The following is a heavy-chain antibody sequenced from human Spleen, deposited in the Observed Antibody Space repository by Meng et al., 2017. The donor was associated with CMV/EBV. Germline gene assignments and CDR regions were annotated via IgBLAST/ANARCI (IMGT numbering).Heavy chain of an antibody. CDR2: IKQDGRDK. V-gene: IGHV3-7*01. D-gene: IGHD6-25*01. CDR3: ARDSRPFYGMDV. Sequence: GESLKISCAASGFTFSTYWMSWVRQAPGKGLEWVANIKQDGRDKYYVDSVKGRFTISRDNAKNSLYLQMKSLRAEDTAVYYCARDSRPFYGMDVWGQGTTVTVSS. J-gene: IGHJ6*02. CDR1: GFTFSTYW.